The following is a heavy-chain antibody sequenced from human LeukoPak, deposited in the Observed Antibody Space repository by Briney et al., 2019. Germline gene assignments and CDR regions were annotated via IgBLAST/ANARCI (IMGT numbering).Heavy chain of an antibody. V-gene: IGHV1-2*02. D-gene: IGHD1-1*01. Sequence: ASVKVSCKASGYTFIVYHMHWVRQAPGQGLEWMGWINPNSGDTNFAQKFQGRVTMTRDTSISTVYMELSRLTSDDTAGYYCARADWSMLEYWGQGTLVTVSS. CDR1: GYTFIVYH. CDR2: INPNSGDT. CDR3: ARADWSMLEY. J-gene: IGHJ4*02.